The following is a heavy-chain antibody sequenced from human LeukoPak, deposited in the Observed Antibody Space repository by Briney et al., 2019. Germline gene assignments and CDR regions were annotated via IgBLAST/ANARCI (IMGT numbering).Heavy chain of an antibody. CDR1: GGSISSGGYY. CDR2: IYHSGST. D-gene: IGHD2-2*01. CDR3: ARRRKRYCSSTSCYYGHDFDY. V-gene: IGHV4-30-2*01. J-gene: IGHJ4*02. Sequence: SQTLSLTCTVSGGSISSGGYYWSWIRQPPGKGLEWIGYIYHSGSTYYNPSLKSRVTISVDRSKNQFSLKLSSVTAADTAVYYCARRRKRYCSSTSCYYGHDFDYWGQGTLVTVSS.